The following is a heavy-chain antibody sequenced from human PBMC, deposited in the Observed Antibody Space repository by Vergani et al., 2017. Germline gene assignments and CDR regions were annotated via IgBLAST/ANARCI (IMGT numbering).Heavy chain of an antibody. D-gene: IGHD1-1*01. J-gene: IGHJ6*03. V-gene: IGHV1-69*01. Sequence: QVQLVQSGAEVKKPGSSVKVSCKASGGTFSSYAISWVRQAPGQGLEWMGGIIPISGTANYAQKFQGRVTITADESTSTAYMELSSLRSEDTAVYYCARGPGLDPKYYYYXMDVWGKGTTVTVSS. CDR2: IIPISGTA. CDR3: ARGPGLDPKYYYYXMDV. CDR1: GGTFSSYA.